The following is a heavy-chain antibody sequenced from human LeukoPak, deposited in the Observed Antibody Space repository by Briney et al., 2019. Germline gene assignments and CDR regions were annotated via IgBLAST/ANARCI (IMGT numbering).Heavy chain of an antibody. CDR2: ISSDGTHK. Sequence: GGSLRLSCAASGFTFGNYGMNWVRQAPGEGLEWVAVISSDGTHKYYVDSVKGRFTISRDNAKNSLYLQMNSLRAEDTAVYYCAELGITMIGGVWGKGTTVTISS. J-gene: IGHJ6*04. CDR1: GFTFGNYG. D-gene: IGHD3-10*02. CDR3: AELGITMIGGV. V-gene: IGHV3-30*18.